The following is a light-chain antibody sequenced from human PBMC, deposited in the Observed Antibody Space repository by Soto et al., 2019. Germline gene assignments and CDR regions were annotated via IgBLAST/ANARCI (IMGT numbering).Light chain of an antibody. V-gene: IGLV2-8*01. CDR2: DVS. Sequence: QAVVTQPPSASGSPGQSVTISCTGTSSDVGGYNYVSWYQQHPGKAPKLMIYDVSKRPSGVPDRFSGSKSGNTASLTVSGLRAEDEADYYCSSYADSNNLVFGGGTKLTVL. J-gene: IGLJ2*01. CDR3: SSYADSNNLV. CDR1: SSDVGGYNY.